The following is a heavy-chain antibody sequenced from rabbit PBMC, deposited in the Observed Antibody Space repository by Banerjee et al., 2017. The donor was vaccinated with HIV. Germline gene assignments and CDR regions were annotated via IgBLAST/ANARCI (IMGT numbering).Heavy chain of an antibody. CDR2: IDTGSGDT. J-gene: IGHJ4*01. D-gene: IGHD8-1*01. CDR3: ARDGAGGSYFAL. CDR1: RFDFSTYS. Sequence: ELVESGGGLVQPGGSLKLSCKASRFDFSTYSMSWVRQAPGKGLEWIGCIDTGSGDTAYATWAKGRFTISKTSSTTVTLQMTSLTAADTATYFCARDGAGGSYFALWGPGTLVTVS. V-gene: IGHV1S45*01.